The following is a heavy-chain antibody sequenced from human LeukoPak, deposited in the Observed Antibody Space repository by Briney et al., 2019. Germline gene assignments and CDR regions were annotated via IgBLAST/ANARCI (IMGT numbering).Heavy chain of an antibody. CDR1: GYTFTAYA. CDR2: INTNTGNP. J-gene: IGHJ4*02. Sequence: AAVKVSCKASGYTFTAYAMNWVRQAPVQGLEWMGWINTNTGNPTYAQGFTGRFVFSLDTSVSTAYLEISSLKAEDTAVYYCVRGFYRGSHSRYYWGQGTLVTVSS. D-gene: IGHD3-10*01. CDR3: VRGFYRGSHSRYY. V-gene: IGHV7-4-1*02.